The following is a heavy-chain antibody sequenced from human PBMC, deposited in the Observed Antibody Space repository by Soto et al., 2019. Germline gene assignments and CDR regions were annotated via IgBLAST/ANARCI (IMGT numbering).Heavy chain of an antibody. CDR1: GVTFSSYA. D-gene: IGHD1-26*01. CDR2: ISGSGGST. CDR3: AKDGIGPNWFDH. Sequence: XGSLRLSCAASGVTFSSYAMSWVRQAPGKGLEWVSAISGSGGSTYYADSVKGRFTISRDNSKNTLYLQMNSLRAEDTAVYYCAKDGIGPNWFDHWGQGTLVTVSS. J-gene: IGHJ5*02. V-gene: IGHV3-23*01.